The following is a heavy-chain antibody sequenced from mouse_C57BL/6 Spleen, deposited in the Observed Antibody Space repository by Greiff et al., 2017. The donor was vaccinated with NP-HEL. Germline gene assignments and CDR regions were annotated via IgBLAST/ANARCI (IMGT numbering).Heavy chain of an antibody. CDR2: IYPGDGDT. CDR1: GYAFSSSW. CDR3: ARGGLPTWYFDV. D-gene: IGHD2-4*01. Sequence: QVQLQQSGPELVKPGASVKISCKASGYAFSSSWMNWVKQRPGKGLEWIGRIYPGDGDTNYNGKFKGKATLTADKSSSTAYMQLSSLTSEDSAVYFCARGGLPTWYFDVWGTGTTVTVSS. V-gene: IGHV1-82*01. J-gene: IGHJ1*03.